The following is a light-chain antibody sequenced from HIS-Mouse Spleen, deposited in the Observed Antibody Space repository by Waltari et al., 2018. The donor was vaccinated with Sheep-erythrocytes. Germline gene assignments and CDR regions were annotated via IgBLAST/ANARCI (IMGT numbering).Light chain of an antibody. V-gene: IGLV2-11*01. CDR1: SSDVGGYNY. Sequence: QSALTQPRSVSGSPGQSVTISCTGTSSDVGGYNYVSWYQPHPGKAPKLMIYDVSKRPPGVPDRFSGSKSGNTASLTISGLQAEDEADYYCCSYAGSYTFWVFGGGTKLTVL. J-gene: IGLJ3*02. CDR3: CSYAGSYTFWV. CDR2: DVS.